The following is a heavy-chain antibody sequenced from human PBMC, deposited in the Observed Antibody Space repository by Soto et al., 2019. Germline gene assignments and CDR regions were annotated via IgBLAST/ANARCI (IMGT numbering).Heavy chain of an antibody. D-gene: IGHD3-22*01. CDR1: GYSFTSYW. CDR3: ARGGMWLSDSHYYYYYGMDV. V-gene: IGHV5-51*01. J-gene: IGHJ6*02. CDR2: IYPGDSDT. Sequence: RGESLKISCKGSGYSFTSYWIGWVRQMPGKGLEWMGIIYPGDSDTRYSPSFQGQVTISADKSISTAYLQWSSLKASDTAMYYCARGGMWLSDSHYYYYYGMDVWGQGTTVTVSS.